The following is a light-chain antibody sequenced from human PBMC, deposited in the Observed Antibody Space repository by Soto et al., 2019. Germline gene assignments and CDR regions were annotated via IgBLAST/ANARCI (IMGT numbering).Light chain of an antibody. CDR1: SSDVGRYHF. CDR2: DVN. Sequence: QSALTQPASVSGSPGQSITISCTGTSSDVGRYHFVSWYQQHPGKAPKFIIYDVNNRPSGVSNRFSGSKSGDTASLTISGLQAEDEADYYCSSYTSSSTYVFGTGTKLTVL. J-gene: IGLJ1*01. CDR3: SSYTSSSTYV. V-gene: IGLV2-14*01.